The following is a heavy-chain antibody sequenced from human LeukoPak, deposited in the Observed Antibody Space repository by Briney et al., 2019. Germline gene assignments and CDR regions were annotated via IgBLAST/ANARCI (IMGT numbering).Heavy chain of an antibody. V-gene: IGHV3-23*01. D-gene: IGHD2-15*01. CDR2: ISGSGGST. CDR1: GFTFSSCA. CDR3: AKGVGCSGGTCYSGHGMDV. Sequence: GGSLRLSCAASGFTFSSCAMIWVRQAPGKGLEWASAISGSGGSTYYADSVKGRFTISRDNSKNTLYLQVNSLRAEDTAVYYCAKGVGCSGGTCYSGHGMDVWGQGTTVTVSS. J-gene: IGHJ6*02.